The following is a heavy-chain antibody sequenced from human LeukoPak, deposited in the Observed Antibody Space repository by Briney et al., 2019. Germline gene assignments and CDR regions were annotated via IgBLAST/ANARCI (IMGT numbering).Heavy chain of an antibody. CDR3: AKVLTGYCGSTSCPFDS. D-gene: IGHD2-2*01. V-gene: IGHV3-30*02. J-gene: IGHJ4*02. Sequence: GGSLRLSCAASGFTFSSYGMHWVRQAPGKGLEWVAYIRYHGSNINYADSVKGRFTISRDNSKDTLFLQTSSLRAEDTAVYYCAKVLTGYCGSTSCPFDSWGQGTPVTVSS. CDR1: GFTFSSYG. CDR2: IRYHGSNI.